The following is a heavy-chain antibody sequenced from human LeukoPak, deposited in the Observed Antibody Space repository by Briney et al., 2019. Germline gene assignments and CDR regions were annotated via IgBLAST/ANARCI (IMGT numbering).Heavy chain of an antibody. Sequence: GGSLRLSCAASGFTFSSYAMSWVRQAPGKGLEWVSAISGSGGSTYYADSVKGRFTISRDNSKNTLYLQMNSLRAEDTAVYYCAKDRRADSGSYYVLDAFDIWGQGTMVTVSS. CDR1: GFTFSSYA. D-gene: IGHD1-26*01. V-gene: IGHV3-23*01. J-gene: IGHJ3*02. CDR3: AKDRRADSGSYYVLDAFDI. CDR2: ISGSGGST.